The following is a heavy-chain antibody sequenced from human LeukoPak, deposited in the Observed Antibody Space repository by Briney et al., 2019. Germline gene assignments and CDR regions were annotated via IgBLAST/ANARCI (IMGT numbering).Heavy chain of an antibody. CDR3: ARGGGEQQPLDY. CDR1: GGSFSGYY. V-gene: IGHV4-34*01. J-gene: IGHJ4*02. D-gene: IGHD6-13*01. Sequence: SETLSLTCAVYGGSFSGYYWSWIRQPPGKGLEWIGEINHSGSTNYNPSLKSRVTISVDTSKNQFSLKLSSVTAADTAVYYCARGGGEQQPLDYWGQGTLATVSS. CDR2: INHSGST.